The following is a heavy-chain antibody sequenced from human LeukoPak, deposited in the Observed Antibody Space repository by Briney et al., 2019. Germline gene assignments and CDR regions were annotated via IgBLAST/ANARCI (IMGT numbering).Heavy chain of an antibody. CDR2: IYHSGST. CDR1: GYSFSSGDY. D-gene: IGHD3-10*01. J-gene: IGHJ4*02. Sequence: PSETLSLTCAVSGYSFSSGDYCGCIRDPPAGVEVWLGSIYHSGSTYYHPSLKSRVTISEDTTKNQFSLKLSSVTAEDTAVYYCARSGEQEVRGVITKGGQGTLVTVS. CDR3: ARSGEQEVRGVITK. V-gene: IGHV4-38-2*01.